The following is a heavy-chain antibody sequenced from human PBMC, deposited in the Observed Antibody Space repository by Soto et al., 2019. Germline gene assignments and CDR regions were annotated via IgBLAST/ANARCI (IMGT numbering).Heavy chain of an antibody. CDR2: IYYSGST. V-gene: IGHV4-31*03. CDR3: ARVHFLYDGSGYPFPFYFNY. Sequence: SETLSLTCTVSGGSISSGGYYWSWIRQHPGKGLEWIGYIYYSGSTYYNPSPKSRVTISVDTTKNQFPLKLSSVTAAATAVYSCARVHFLYDGSGYPFPFYFNYWRQGTLVAFSS. D-gene: IGHD3-22*01. CDR1: GGSISSGGYY. J-gene: IGHJ4*02.